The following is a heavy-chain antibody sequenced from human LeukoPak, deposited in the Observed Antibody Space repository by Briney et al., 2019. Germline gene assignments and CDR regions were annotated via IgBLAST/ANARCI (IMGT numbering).Heavy chain of an antibody. CDR2: IGSKAYGGTT. CDR3: TPSPGGYSYGYYDY. CDR1: GFTFGDYA. D-gene: IGHD5-18*01. V-gene: IGHV3-49*04. J-gene: IGHJ4*02. Sequence: GGSLRLSCTASGFTFGDYAMSWVRQAPGKGLEWVGFIGSKAYGGTTEYAASVKGRFTISRDDSKSIAYLQMNSLKTEDTAVYYCTPSPGGYSYGYYDYWGQGTLVTVSS.